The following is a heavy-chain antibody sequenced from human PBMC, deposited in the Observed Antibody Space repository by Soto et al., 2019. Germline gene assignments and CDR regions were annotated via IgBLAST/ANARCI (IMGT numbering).Heavy chain of an antibody. CDR1: GFVFEMYW. CDR2: ISDDGART. V-gene: IGHV3-74*01. J-gene: IGHJ4*02. Sequence: GESLKISCAASGFVFEMYWMHWVRQTPGKGPEWVSRISDDGARTDYADSVKGRFTISRDNAKNSLYLQMNSLRAEDTAVYYCTRGHRPSSVGTGVFWGLGALVTVSS. CDR3: TRGHRPSSVGTGVF. D-gene: IGHD3-10*01.